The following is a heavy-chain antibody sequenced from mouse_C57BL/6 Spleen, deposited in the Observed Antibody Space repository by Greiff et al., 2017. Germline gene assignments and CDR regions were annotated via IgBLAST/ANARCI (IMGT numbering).Heavy chain of an antibody. Sequence: QVQLKESGPELVRPGVSVKISCKGSGYTFTDYAMHWVKQSHAKSLEWIGVISTYYGDASYNQKFKDKATMTVDKSSSTAYMELARLTSEDSAVYYCARTYHYYGSSYWYFDVWGTGTTVTVSS. CDR1: GYTFTDYA. CDR2: ISTYYGDA. CDR3: ARTYHYYGSSYWYFDV. D-gene: IGHD1-1*01. V-gene: IGHV1-67*01. J-gene: IGHJ1*03.